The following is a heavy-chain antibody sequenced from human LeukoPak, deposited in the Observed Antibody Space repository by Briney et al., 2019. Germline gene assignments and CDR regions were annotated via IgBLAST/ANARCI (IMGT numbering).Heavy chain of an antibody. CDR3: ARCPTWGDCFDY. CDR2: INPNSGGT. V-gene: IGHV1-2*06. CDR1: GYTFTGYY. D-gene: IGHD3-16*01. J-gene: IGHJ4*02. Sequence: GASVKVSCKASGYTFTGYYMHWVRQAPGQGLEWMGRINPNSGGTNYAQKFQGRVTITRNTSISTAYMELSSLRSEDTAVYYCARCPTWGDCFDYWGQGTLVTVSS.